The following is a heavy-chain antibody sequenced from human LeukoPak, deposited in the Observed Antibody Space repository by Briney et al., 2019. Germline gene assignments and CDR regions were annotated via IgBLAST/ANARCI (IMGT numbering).Heavy chain of an antibody. CDR3: ARGLGYFDWLLGY. V-gene: IGHV4-38-2*01. D-gene: IGHD3-9*01. CDR1: GYSISSGYY. CDR2: IYHSGST. Sequence: KPSETLSLTCAVSGYSISSGYYWGWIRQPPGKGLEWIGSIYHSGSTYYNPSLKSRVTISVDTSKSQFSLKLSSVTAADTAVYYCARGLGYFDWLLGYWGQGTLVTVSS. J-gene: IGHJ4*02.